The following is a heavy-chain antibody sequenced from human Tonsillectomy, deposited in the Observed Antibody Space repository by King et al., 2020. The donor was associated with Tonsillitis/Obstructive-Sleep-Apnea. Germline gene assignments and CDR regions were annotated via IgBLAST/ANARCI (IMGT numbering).Heavy chain of an antibody. Sequence: EVQLVESGGGLVKPGGSLRLSCAASGFTFSSYSMNWVRQTPGKGLEWVSFISSSSSYIYYADSVKGRFTISRDSAKNSLYLQMNSLRAEDTAVYYCARPRGEGYYDGSGGYRQAFDIWGQGTMVTVSS. CDR2: ISSSSSYI. J-gene: IGHJ3*02. V-gene: IGHV3-21*01. CDR3: ARPRGEGYYDGSGGYRQAFDI. CDR1: GFTFSSYS. D-gene: IGHD3-22*01.